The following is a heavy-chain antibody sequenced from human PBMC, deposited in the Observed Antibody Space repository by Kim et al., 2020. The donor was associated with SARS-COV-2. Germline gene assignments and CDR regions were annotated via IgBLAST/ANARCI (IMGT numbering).Heavy chain of an antibody. Sequence: SRKSRVTIPVDTSKNQFSLKLSSVTAADTAVYYCARAVTISGYYYYGMDVWGQGTTVTVSS. D-gene: IGHD1-1*01. J-gene: IGHJ6*02. CDR3: ARAVTISGYYYYGMDV. V-gene: IGHV4-31*02.